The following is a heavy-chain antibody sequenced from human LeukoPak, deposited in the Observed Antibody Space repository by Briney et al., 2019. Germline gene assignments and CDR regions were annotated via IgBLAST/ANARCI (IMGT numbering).Heavy chain of an antibody. D-gene: IGHD6-13*01. CDR2: IYYSGST. Sequence: PSETLSLTCTVSGGSISSGDYYWSWIRQPPGKGLEWIGYIYYSGSTNYNPSLKSRVTISVDTSKNRFSLKLSSVTAADTAVYYCATHLKAAAGLLRDGYYYYGMDVWGQGTTVTVSS. CDR1: GGSISSGDYY. J-gene: IGHJ6*02. CDR3: ATHLKAAAGLLRDGYYYYGMDV. V-gene: IGHV4-61*08.